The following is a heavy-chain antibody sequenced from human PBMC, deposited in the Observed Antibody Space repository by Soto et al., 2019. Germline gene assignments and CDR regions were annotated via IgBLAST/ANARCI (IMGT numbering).Heavy chain of an antibody. CDR2: ITTSNNI. D-gene: IGHD2-21*01. CDR3: ARSQGDRVVDY. CDR1: GFTFSDYY. Sequence: QVQLVESGGGLVKPGESLRLSCAASGFTFSDYYMSWIRQAPGKGLEWVSYITTSNNIYSADSVKGRFTISRDNAKNSLYLQMNSLRAEDTAVYYCARSQGDRVVDYWGQGTLVTVSS. J-gene: IGHJ4*02. V-gene: IGHV3-11*01.